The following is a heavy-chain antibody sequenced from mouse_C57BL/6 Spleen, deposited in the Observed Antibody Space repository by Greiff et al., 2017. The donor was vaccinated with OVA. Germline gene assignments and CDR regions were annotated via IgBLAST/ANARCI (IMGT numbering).Heavy chain of an antibody. J-gene: IGHJ3*01. V-gene: IGHV3-6*01. CDR1: GYSITSGYY. CDR3: ARETAFAY. Sequence: EVQVVESGPGLVKPSQSLSLTCSVTGYSITSGYYWNWIRQFPGNKLEWMGYISYDGSNNYNPSLKNRISITRDTSKNQFFLKLNSVTTEDTATYYCARETAFAYWGQGTLVTVSA. CDR2: ISYDGSN. D-gene: IGHD4-1*01.